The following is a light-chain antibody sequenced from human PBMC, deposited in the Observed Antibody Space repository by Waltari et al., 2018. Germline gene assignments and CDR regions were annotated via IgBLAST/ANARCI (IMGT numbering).Light chain of an antibody. CDR2: DNK. Sequence: QSVLTQPPSVPAAPGQKVTISCSVSSSNIGSNSVSWYQQLPGTTPKLLIYDNKQRPSGIPDRFSGSRSGTSATLGITGLQTGDEADYYCGTWDGSLTAGVFGGGTKVTVL. V-gene: IGLV1-51*01. J-gene: IGLJ2*01. CDR1: SSNIGSNS. CDR3: GTWDGSLTAGV.